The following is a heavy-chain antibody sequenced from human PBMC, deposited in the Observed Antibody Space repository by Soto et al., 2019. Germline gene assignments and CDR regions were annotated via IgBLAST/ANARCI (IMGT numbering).Heavy chain of an antibody. CDR3: TNYVPGILGDY. J-gene: IGHJ4*02. D-gene: IGHD4-17*01. CDR1: GFIFSGYW. V-gene: IGHV3-7*05. CDR2: INQDGSQK. Sequence: GGSLRLSCAASGFIFSGYWMSWVRQAPGKGLDWVANINQDGSQKYYVDSVRGRFTISRDNAENSLHLQMSSLRAEDTAIYYCTNYVPGILGDYWGQGALVTVSS.